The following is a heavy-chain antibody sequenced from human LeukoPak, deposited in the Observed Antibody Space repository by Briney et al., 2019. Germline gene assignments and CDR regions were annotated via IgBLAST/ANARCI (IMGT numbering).Heavy chain of an antibody. CDR2: INPNSGGT. CDR3: AGASARIERGSYRFDY. D-gene: IGHD1-26*01. J-gene: IGHJ4*02. CDR1: GYTFTGYY. Sequence: GASVKVSCKASGYTFTGYYMHWVRQAPGQGLEWMGWINPNSGGTNYAQKFQGRVTMTRDTSISTAYMELSRLRSDDTAVYYCAGASARIERGSYRFDYWGQGTLVTVSS. V-gene: IGHV1-2*02.